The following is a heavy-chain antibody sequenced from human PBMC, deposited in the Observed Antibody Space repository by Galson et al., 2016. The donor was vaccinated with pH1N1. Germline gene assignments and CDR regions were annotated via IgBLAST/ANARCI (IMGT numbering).Heavy chain of an antibody. CDR2: INQDGSEK. CDR3: VRAVGSGEAY. V-gene: IGHV3-7*01. CDR1: GFTFSTYW. Sequence: SLRLSCAASGFTFSTYWMHWVRQAPGRGLEWVANINQDGSEKYYVDSVKGRFTISRDNGKTSLYLQMNSVRAEDTAVYYCVRAVGSGEAYWGQGTLVTVSS. D-gene: IGHD2-15*01. J-gene: IGHJ4*02.